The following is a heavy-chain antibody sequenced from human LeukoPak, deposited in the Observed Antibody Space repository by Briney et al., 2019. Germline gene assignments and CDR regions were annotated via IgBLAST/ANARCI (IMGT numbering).Heavy chain of an antibody. D-gene: IGHD6-13*01. Sequence: ASVKVSCKASGGTFSSYAISWVRQAPGQGLEWMGRIIPILGIANYAQKFQGRVTITADKSTSTAYMELSSLRSEDTAVYYCARDLDASSWSSGAYYYGMDVWGQGTTVTVSS. CDR1: GGTFSSYA. CDR2: IIPILGIA. CDR3: ARDLDASSWSSGAYYYGMDV. V-gene: IGHV1-69*04. J-gene: IGHJ6*02.